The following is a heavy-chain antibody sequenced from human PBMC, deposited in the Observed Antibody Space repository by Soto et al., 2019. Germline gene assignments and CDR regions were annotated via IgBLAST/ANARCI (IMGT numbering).Heavy chain of an antibody. CDR2: ISYDGSNK. CDR3: AKGGDGYCSGGRCYLIGVKFDY. J-gene: IGHJ4*02. V-gene: IGHV3-30-3*01. Sequence: GGSLRLSCAASGFPFSSYSMHWVRQAPGKGLEWVAVISYDGSNKYYADSVKGRFTISRDNSKNTLYLLMNSLRADDTAVYYCAKGGDGYCSGGRCYLIGVKFDYWGQGTLVTVSS. D-gene: IGHD2-15*01. CDR1: GFPFSSYS.